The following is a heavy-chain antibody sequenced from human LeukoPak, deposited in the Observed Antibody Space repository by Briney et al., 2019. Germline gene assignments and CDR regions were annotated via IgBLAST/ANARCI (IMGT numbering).Heavy chain of an antibody. CDR1: GFTFSSYA. CDR3: ARVASDSSGWYHFDY. D-gene: IGHD6-19*01. J-gene: IGHJ4*02. V-gene: IGHV3-23*01. CDR2: ISDSGGRT. Sequence: GGSLRLSCAASGFTFSSYAMSWVRQTPGEGLEWVSAISDSGGRTYYADSVKGRFTISRDNSKNTLYLQMNSLRTEDTAVYYCARVASDSSGWYHFDYWGQGTLVTVSS.